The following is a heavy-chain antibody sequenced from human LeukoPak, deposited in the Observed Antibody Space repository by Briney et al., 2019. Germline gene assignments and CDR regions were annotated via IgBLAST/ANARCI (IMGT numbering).Heavy chain of an antibody. CDR1: GYTFTSYD. J-gene: IGHJ6*02. CDR2: MNPNSGNT. D-gene: IGHD3-22*01. V-gene: IGHV1-8*01. Sequence: ASVKVSCKASGYTFTSYDINWVRQATGQGLEWMGWMNPNSGNTGYAQKFQGRVTMTRNTSIGTAYMELSSLRSEDTAVYYCARGSDSSTYPYYYYGMDVWGQGTTVTVSS. CDR3: ARGSDSSTYPYYYYGMDV.